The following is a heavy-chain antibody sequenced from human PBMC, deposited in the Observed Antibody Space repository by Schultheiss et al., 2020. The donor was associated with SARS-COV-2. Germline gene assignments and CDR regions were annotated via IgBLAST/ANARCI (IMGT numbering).Heavy chain of an antibody. CDR2: ISSSSSYI. V-gene: IGHV3-21*01. Sequence: GGSLRLSCAASGFTFSSYEMNWVRQAPGKGLEWVSSISSSSSYIYYADSVKGRFTISRDNAKNSLYLQMNSLRAEDTAVYYCARTVYNWNYVGADYWGQGTLVTVSS. CDR3: ARTVYNWNYVGADY. D-gene: IGHD1-7*01. CDR1: GFTFSSYE. J-gene: IGHJ4*02.